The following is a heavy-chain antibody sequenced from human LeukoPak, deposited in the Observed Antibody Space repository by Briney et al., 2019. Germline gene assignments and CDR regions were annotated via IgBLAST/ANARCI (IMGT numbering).Heavy chain of an antibody. D-gene: IGHD5-24*01. Sequence: GGSLRLSCAASGFTFSDYYMSWVRQAPGKGLEWVAVISYDGSNKYYADSVKGRFTISRDNSKNTLYLQMNSLRAEDTAVYYCAKVRLGKMATRTTGVDYWGQGTLVTVSS. CDR3: AKVRLGKMATRTTGVDY. V-gene: IGHV3-30*18. CDR1: GFTFSDYY. CDR2: ISYDGSNK. J-gene: IGHJ4*02.